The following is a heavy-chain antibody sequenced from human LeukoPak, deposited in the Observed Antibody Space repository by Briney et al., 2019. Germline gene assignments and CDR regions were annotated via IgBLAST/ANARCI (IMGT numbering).Heavy chain of an antibody. V-gene: IGHV4-34*01. CDR1: GGSFSGYY. Sequence: SETLSLTCAVYGGSFSGYYWSWIRQPPGKRLEWIGEINDNGSTDYNPSLESRAAISVDTAKNQFSLKLSSVTAADTAVYYCASFAPVPAASYYYYFMDVWGNGTTVAISS. CDR3: ASFAPVPAASYYYYFMDV. CDR2: INDNGST. D-gene: IGHD2-2*01. J-gene: IGHJ6*03.